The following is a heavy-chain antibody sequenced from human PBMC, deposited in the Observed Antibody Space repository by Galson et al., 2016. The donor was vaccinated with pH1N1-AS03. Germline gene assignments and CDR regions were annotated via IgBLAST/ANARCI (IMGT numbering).Heavy chain of an antibody. CDR1: GFTLSHYG. J-gene: IGHJ5*02. Sequence: SLRLSCAASGFTLSHYGMHWVRQAPGKGLECVAVVSYDGSNKYYGDSVKGRLTISRDNSKNTLFLQVNGLRPEDTGAYYCARESRGVGAIEVGFDPWGQGTLVTVSS. V-gene: IGHV3-30*01. CDR2: VSYDGSNK. CDR3: ARESRGVGAIEVGFDP. D-gene: IGHD1-26*01.